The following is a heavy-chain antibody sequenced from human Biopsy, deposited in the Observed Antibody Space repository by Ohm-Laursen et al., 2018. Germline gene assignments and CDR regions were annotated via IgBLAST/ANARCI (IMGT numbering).Heavy chain of an antibody. D-gene: IGHD2-15*01. CDR2: IYSGGDT. Sequence: SLRLSCSASGFTVYSNYMNWVRQAPGKGLEWVSLIYSGGDTRYADSVKGRFTISRDSSKNTLYLQMNSLRAEDTAVYYCARAYPPPGRRLVVVAGDFDCWGQGTRVTVSS. CDR3: ARAYPPPGRRLVVVAGDFDC. J-gene: IGHJ4*02. CDR1: GFTVYSNY. V-gene: IGHV3-66*01.